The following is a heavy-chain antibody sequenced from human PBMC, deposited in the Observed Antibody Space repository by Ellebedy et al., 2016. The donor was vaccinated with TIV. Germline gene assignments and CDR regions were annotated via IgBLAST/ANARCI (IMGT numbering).Heavy chain of an antibody. Sequence: GESLKISCAASEFTVSSNYMSWVRQAPGKGLEWVAVISYDGSNKYYADSVRGRFTISRDDSKNTLYLQMNSLRAEDTAVYYCSKDDDVSVRIRFDPWGQGTLVTVSS. CDR1: EFTVSSNY. V-gene: IGHV3-30*18. J-gene: IGHJ5*02. D-gene: IGHD3-16*01. CDR2: ISYDGSNK. CDR3: SKDDDVSVRIRFDP.